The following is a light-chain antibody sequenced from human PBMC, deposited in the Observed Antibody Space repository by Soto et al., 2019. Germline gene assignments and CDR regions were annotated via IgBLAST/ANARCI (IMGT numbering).Light chain of an antibody. J-gene: IGKJ1*01. CDR2: DAS. CDR3: QHYYTSYTT. Sequence: IVMTQSPATLSVSPVERATLSSRGSQSVGSDLAWYQQKPGQAPRLLIYDASNRATGIPARFSGSGSGTDFTLTISRLEPEDFAVYYCQHYYTSYTTFGQGTKVDIK. V-gene: IGKV3D-15*01. CDR1: QSVGSD.